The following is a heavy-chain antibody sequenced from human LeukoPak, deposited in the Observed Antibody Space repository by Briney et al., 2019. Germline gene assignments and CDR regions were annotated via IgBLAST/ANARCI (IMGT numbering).Heavy chain of an antibody. CDR1: VYTVTRHN. Sequence: ASVTVSFKASVYTVTRHNMNWVRQAPGQGLEWMGKINPSSGGTGYAQKFQGRVTMTRETSASTVYMELTSLRVEDTAVYYSARDGLYCTNGVCSSDIWGQGTLVTASS. V-gene: IGHV1-46*01. CDR2: INPSSGGT. CDR3: ARDGLYCTNGVCSSDI. D-gene: IGHD2-8*01. J-gene: IGHJ3*02.